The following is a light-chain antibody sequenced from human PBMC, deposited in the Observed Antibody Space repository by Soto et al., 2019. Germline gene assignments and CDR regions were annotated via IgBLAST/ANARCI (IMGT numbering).Light chain of an antibody. CDR2: EVY. J-gene: IGLJ2*01. CDR3: SAYAGSSTWV. Sequence: QSAPTQPPSASGSPGQSVTFSCTGTSSDVGGYYDVSWYQQYPGKAPKLIIYEVYKRHSGVPDRFSGSKSGNTASLTVSGLEAEDEADYYCSAYAGSSTWVFGGGTKVTVL. V-gene: IGLV2-8*01. CDR1: SSDVGGYYD.